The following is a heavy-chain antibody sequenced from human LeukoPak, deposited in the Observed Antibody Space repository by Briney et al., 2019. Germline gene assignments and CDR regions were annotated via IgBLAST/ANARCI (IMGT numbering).Heavy chain of an antibody. CDR1: GFTFDDYA. V-gene: IGHV3-9*01. CDR2: ISWNSGSI. CDR3: ARDGLRITMIVVVTPLDY. D-gene: IGHD3-22*01. J-gene: IGHJ4*02. Sequence: GGSLRLSCAASGFTFDDYAMHWVRQAPGKGLEWVSGISWNSGSIGYADSVKGRFTISRDNAKNTLYLQMNSLRAEDTAVYYCARDGLRITMIVVVTPLDYWGQGTLVTVSS.